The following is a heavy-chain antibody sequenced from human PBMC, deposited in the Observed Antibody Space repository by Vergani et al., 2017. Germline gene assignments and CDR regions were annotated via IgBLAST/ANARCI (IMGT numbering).Heavy chain of an antibody. D-gene: IGHD2-2*01. J-gene: IGHJ4*02. CDR3: ARHSRAHCVSTSCYWPLPLRY. CDR2: VYHSGNT. V-gene: IGHV4-38-2*02. CDR1: GYSINSGYY. Sequence: QVQLQESGPGLVKPSETLSLTCTVSGYSINSGYYWGWIRQPPGKGLEWIATVYHSGNTYYNPSLKSRVTISVDTSRNLFSLNLTSVTAADTAMYYCARHSRAHCVSTSCYWPLPLRYWGQGALVTVSS.